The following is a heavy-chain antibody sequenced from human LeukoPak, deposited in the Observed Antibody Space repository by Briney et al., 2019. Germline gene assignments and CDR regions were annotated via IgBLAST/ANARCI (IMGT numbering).Heavy chain of an antibody. Sequence: SETLSLTCTVSGGSISSSSYYWGWIRQPPGKGLEWIGSIYYSGSPYYNPSLKSRVTISVDTSKNQFSLKLSSVPAAGTALFSVGRARGPRNSNYTSFCVYWGQGTVVSVSS. CDR1: GGSISSSSYY. J-gene: IGHJ4*02. CDR2: IYYSGSP. D-gene: IGHD4-4*01. CDR3: GRARGPRNSNYTSFCVY. V-gene: IGHV4-39*01.